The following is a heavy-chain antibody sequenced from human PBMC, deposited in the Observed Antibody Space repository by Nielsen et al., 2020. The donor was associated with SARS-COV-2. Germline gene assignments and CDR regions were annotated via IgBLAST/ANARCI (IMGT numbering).Heavy chain of an antibody. CDR3: ARDSYSYGYDY. J-gene: IGHJ4*02. CDR1: GFTFSGSA. D-gene: IGHD5-18*01. CDR2: IRSKANSYAT. Sequence: GGSLRLSCAASGFTFSGSAMHWVRQASGKGLEWVGRIRSKANSYATAYAASVKGRFTISRDDSKNTACLQMNSLRAEDTAVYYCARDSYSYGYDYWGQGTLVTVSS. V-gene: IGHV3-73*01.